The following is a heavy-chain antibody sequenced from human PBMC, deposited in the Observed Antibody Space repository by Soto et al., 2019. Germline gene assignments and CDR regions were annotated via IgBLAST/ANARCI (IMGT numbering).Heavy chain of an antibody. CDR2: ISSSSSTI. J-gene: IGHJ3*02. Sequence: GGSLRLSCAASGFTFSSYSMNWVRQAPGKGLEWVSYISSSSSTIYYADSVKGRFTISRDNAKNSLYLQVNSLRAEDTAVYYCARDRGSWYGDAFDIWGQGTMVTVSS. D-gene: IGHD6-13*01. CDR3: ARDRGSWYGDAFDI. V-gene: IGHV3-48*01. CDR1: GFTFSSYS.